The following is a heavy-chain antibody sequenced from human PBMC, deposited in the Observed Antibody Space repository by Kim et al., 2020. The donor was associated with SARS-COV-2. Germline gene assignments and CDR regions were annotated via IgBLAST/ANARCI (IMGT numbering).Heavy chain of an antibody. CDR3: VXXGXSPHWFDP. Sequence: ASVKVSCKASGYTFTAYYIHWVRQVPGQGLEWMAWMNPNTXDPXYXXKXQGXITXTRDTSISTDXLELXSLTSXXTXVYFCVXXGXSPHWFDPWGQGTL. J-gene: IGHJ5*02. D-gene: IGHD6-13*01. CDR1: GYTFTAYY. CDR2: MNPNTXDP. V-gene: IGHV1-2*02.